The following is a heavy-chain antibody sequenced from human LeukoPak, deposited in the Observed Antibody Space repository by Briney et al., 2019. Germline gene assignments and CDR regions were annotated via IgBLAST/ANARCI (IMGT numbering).Heavy chain of an antibody. CDR1: GYTLTELS. CDR2: FDPEDGET. V-gene: IGHV1-24*01. D-gene: IGHD3-9*01. J-gene: IGHJ3*02. Sequence: ASVRVSCKVSGYTLTELSMHWVRQAPGKGLEWMGGFDPEDGETIYAQKFQGRVTMTEDTSTDTAYMELSSLRSEDTAVYYCATDSRSPRYDILTGFDAFDIWGQGTTVTVSS. CDR3: ATDSRSPRYDILTGFDAFDI.